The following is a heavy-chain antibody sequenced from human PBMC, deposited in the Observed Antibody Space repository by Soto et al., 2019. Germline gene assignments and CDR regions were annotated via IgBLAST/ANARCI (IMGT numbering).Heavy chain of an antibody. CDR3: ALLKRYCSSTSCSIFDP. CDR2: ISAYNGNT. J-gene: IGHJ5*02. CDR1: GYTFTSYG. Sequence: ASVKVSCKASGYTFTSYGISWVRQAPGQGLEWMGWISAYNGNTNYAQKLQGRVTMTTDTSTSTAYMELRSLRSDDTAVYYCALLKRYCSSTSCSIFDPWGQGTLVTVSS. V-gene: IGHV1-18*01. D-gene: IGHD2-2*01.